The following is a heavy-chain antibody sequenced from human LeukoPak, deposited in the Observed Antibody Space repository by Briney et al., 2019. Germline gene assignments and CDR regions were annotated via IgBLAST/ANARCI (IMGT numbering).Heavy chain of an antibody. J-gene: IGHJ4*02. V-gene: IGHV3-48*04. D-gene: IGHD3-10*01. CDR1: GFTFSSYW. Sequence: GGSLRLSCAASGFTFSSYWMNWVRQAPGKGLEWVSYISSSGSTIYYADSVKGRFTISRDNAKNSLYLQMNSLRAEDTAVYYCAREPNYGSGSYYNRGFDYWGQGTLVTVSS. CDR3: AREPNYGSGSYYNRGFDY. CDR2: ISSSGSTI.